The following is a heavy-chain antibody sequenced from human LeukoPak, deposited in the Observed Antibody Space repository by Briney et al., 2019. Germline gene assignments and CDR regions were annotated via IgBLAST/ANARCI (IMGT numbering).Heavy chain of an antibody. J-gene: IGHJ4*02. CDR1: GASISSGGYY. CDR3: ARDMRASSGSMYFDY. D-gene: IGHD3-22*01. CDR2: IYYSGTT. Sequence: SQTLSLTCTVSGASISSGGYYWSWIRQHPGKGLEWIGYIYYSGTTYYNPSLKSRLTISVDTSKNQFSLKLSSVTAADTAVYYCARDMRASSGSMYFDYWGQGTLVTVSS. V-gene: IGHV4-31*03.